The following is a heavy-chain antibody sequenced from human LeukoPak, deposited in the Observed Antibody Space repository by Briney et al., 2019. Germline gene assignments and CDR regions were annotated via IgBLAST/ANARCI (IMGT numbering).Heavy chain of an antibody. CDR2: ISSNGGST. CDR1: GFTFSSYA. J-gene: IGHJ4*02. Sequence: GGSPRLSCSASGFTFSSYAMHWVRQAPGKGLEYVSAISSNGGSTYYADSVKGRFTISRDNSKNTLYLQMSSLRAEDTAVYYCVKEDIAAFDYWGQGTLVTVSS. D-gene: IGHD6-13*01. V-gene: IGHV3-64D*06. CDR3: VKEDIAAFDY.